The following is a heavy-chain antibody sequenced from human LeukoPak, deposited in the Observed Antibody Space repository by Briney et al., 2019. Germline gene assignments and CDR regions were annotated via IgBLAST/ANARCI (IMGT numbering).Heavy chain of an antibody. V-gene: IGHV4-61*02. Sequence: PSQTLSLTCTVSGGSISSGSYYWSWIRQPAGKGLEWIGRIYTSGSTNYNPSLKSRVTISVYTSKNQFSLKLSSVTAADTAVYYCARVNTIFGVVIGDMDVWGKGTTVTVSS. CDR2: IYTSGST. CDR3: ARVNTIFGVVIGDMDV. D-gene: IGHD3-3*01. J-gene: IGHJ6*03. CDR1: GGSISSGSYY.